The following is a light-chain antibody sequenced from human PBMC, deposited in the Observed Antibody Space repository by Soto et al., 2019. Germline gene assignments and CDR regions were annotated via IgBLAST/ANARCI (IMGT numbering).Light chain of an antibody. CDR3: QQYNSYST. V-gene: IGKV1-5*01. Sequence: DIQMTQSPSTLSASVGDRVTITCRASQSISSWLAWYQQXXXKAPKLLIYDASSLESGVPSRFSGSGPGTEFTLTISSLQPDDFATYYCQQYNSYSTFGQGTKLEIK. J-gene: IGKJ2*01. CDR2: DAS. CDR1: QSISSW.